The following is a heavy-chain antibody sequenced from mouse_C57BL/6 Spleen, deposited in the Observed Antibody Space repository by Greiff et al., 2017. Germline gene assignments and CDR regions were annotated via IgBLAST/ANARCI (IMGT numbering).Heavy chain of an antibody. CDR3: ARSYGSSRGYFDV. V-gene: IGHV8-12*01. CDR1: GFSLSTSGMG. CDR2: IYWDDDK. J-gene: IGHJ1*03. Sequence: QVTLKESGPGILQSSQTLSLTCSFSGFSLSTSGMGVSWIRQPSGKGLEWLAHIYWDDDKRYNPSLKSRLTISKDTSRNQVFLKITSVDTADTATYYCARSYGSSRGYFDVWGTGTTVTVSS. D-gene: IGHD1-1*01.